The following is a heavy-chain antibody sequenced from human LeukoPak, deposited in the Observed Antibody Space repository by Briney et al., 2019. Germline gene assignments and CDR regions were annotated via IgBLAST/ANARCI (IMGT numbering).Heavy chain of an antibody. V-gene: IGHV3-53*01. D-gene: IGHD3-22*01. CDR3: ARLLYYYDSSIYQRYFDY. CDR2: IYSGGTT. J-gene: IGHJ4*02. CDR1: GLTVSSNY. Sequence: GGSLRLSCAASGLTVSSNYMTWVRQAQGKGLEWVSIIYSGGTTHYADSVKGRVTISRDNSKNTLYLQMNSLRAEDTAVYYCARLLYYYDSSIYQRYFDYWGQGTLVTVSS.